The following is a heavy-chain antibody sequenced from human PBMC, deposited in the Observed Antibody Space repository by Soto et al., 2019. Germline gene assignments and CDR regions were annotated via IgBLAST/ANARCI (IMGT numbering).Heavy chain of an antibody. J-gene: IGHJ4*02. CDR2: ISGSGGST. CDR1: GFTFSSYA. D-gene: IGHD3-3*01. Sequence: PGGSLRLSCAASGFTFSSYAMSWVRQAPGKGLEWVSAISGSGGSTYYADSVKGRLTISRDNSKNTLYLQMNSLRAEDTAVYYCAKHPESITIFGFFDYWGQGTLVTVSS. CDR3: AKHPESITIFGFFDY. V-gene: IGHV3-23*01.